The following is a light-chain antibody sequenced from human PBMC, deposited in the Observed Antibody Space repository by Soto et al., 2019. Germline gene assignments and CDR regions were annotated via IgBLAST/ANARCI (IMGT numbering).Light chain of an antibody. V-gene: IGKV3-20*01. J-gene: IGKJ5*01. CDR2: GAS. CDR3: QQYGSSPQT. Sequence: EMVLTQSPGTLSMSPGESATLSCRASQSVRSNCLAWYPQKPGQAPRLLIYGASNRATGIPDRFSGSGSGTDFTLNISRLEPEDVAVYYCQQYGSSPQTFGQGTRLDIE. CDR1: QSVRSNC.